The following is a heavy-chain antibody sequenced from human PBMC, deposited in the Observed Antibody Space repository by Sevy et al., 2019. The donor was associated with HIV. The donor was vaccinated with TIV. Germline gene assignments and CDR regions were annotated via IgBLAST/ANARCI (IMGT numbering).Heavy chain of an antibody. CDR3: ARDYGWEYFDY. CDR2: IKQDGSEK. CDR1: GFTFSSYW. J-gene: IGHJ4*02. V-gene: IGHV3-7*01. D-gene: IGHD6-19*01. Sequence: GGSLRLSCAASGFTFSSYWMSWVRQAPGKGLEWVANIKQDGSEKYYVDPVKGRFTISRDNAKNSLYLQMNSLRAEDTAVYYWARDYGWEYFDYWGQGTLVTVSS.